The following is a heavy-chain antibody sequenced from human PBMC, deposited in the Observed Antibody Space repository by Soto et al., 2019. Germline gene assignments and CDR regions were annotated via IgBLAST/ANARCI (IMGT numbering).Heavy chain of an antibody. CDR3: ARHKSGSDWLDP. Sequence: KSSETLSLTCTVSGGSISDISYCWGWIRQPPGKGLQWIGCMFYSGATYYNPSLKNRVTLSVDTSNNEFSLKLVPVTAPDTAVYYCARHKSGSDWLDPWGQGTLVTVSS. CDR1: GGSISDISYC. CDR2: MFYSGAT. V-gene: IGHV4-39*01. J-gene: IGHJ5*02. D-gene: IGHD2-15*01.